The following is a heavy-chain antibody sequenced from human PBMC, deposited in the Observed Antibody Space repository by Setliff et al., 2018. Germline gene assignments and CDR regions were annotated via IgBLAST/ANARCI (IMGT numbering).Heavy chain of an antibody. CDR2: ISAYNGNT. V-gene: IGHV1-18*01. Sequence: ASVKVSCKASGYTFTSYGISWVRQAPGQGLEWMGWISAYNGNTNYAQKFQGRVTMTRDTSISTAYMELSRLRSDDTAVYYCARDLGGIWKTYFDYWGQGTLVTVSS. D-gene: IGHD1-1*01. J-gene: IGHJ4*02. CDR1: GYTFTSYG. CDR3: ARDLGGIWKTYFDY.